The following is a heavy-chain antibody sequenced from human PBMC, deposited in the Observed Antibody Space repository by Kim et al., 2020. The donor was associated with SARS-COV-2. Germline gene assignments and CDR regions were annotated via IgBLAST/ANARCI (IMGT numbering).Heavy chain of an antibody. V-gene: IGHV1-69*04. CDR3: ARDLLLWFGESRLNYGMDV. Sequence: SVKVSCKASGGTFSSYAISWVRQAPGQGLEWMGRIIPILGIANYAQKFQGRVTITADKSTSTAYMELSSLRSEDTAVYYCARDLLLWFGESRLNYGMDVWGQGTTVTVSS. J-gene: IGHJ6*02. CDR1: GGTFSSYA. D-gene: IGHD3-10*01. CDR2: IIPILGIA.